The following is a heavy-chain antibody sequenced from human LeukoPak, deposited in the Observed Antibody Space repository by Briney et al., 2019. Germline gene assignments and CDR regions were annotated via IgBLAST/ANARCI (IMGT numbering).Heavy chain of an antibody. CDR2: ISGSGGST. D-gene: IGHD3-22*01. Sequence: HPGGSLRLSCAASGFTFSSYAMSWVRQAPGKGLEWVSAISGSGGSTYYADSVKGRFTISRDNSKNTLYLQMNSLRAEDTAVYYCALQTLMIVSHFDYWGQGTLVTVSS. V-gene: IGHV3-23*01. CDR1: GFTFSSYA. J-gene: IGHJ4*02. CDR3: ALQTLMIVSHFDY.